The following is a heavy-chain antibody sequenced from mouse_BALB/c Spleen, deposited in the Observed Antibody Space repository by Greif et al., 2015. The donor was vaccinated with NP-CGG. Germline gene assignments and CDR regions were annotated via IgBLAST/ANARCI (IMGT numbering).Heavy chain of an antibody. D-gene: IGHD2-1*01. V-gene: IGHV2-9*02. Sequence: VQLQQSGPGLVAPSQSLSITCTVSGFSLTSYGVHWVRQPPGKGLEWLGVIWAGGSTNYNSALMSRLSISKDNSKSQVFLKMNSLQTDDTAMYYCARESLYGNYAGNAMDYWGQGTSVAVSS. CDR2: IWAGGST. CDR1: GFSLTSYG. J-gene: IGHJ4*01. CDR3: ARESLYGNYAGNAMDY.